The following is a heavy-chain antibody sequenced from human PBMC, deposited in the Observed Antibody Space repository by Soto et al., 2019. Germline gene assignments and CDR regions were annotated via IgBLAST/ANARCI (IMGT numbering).Heavy chain of an antibody. J-gene: IGHJ6*02. CDR3: ARERIAAAKYYYYYYGMDV. Sequence: GGSLRLSCAASGFIFSSYAMSWVRQAPGKGLEWVSAISGSDGSTYYADSVKGRFTISRDNSENTLYLQMNSLRAEDTAVYYCARERIAAAKYYYYYYGMDVWGQGTTVTVSS. CDR1: GFIFSSYA. CDR2: ISGSDGST. D-gene: IGHD6-13*01. V-gene: IGHV3-23*01.